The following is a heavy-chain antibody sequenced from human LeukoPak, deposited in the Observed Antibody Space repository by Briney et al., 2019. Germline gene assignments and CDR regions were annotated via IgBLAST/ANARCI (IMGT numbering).Heavy chain of an antibody. CDR1: GFSFSTYA. J-gene: IGHJ6*02. Sequence: GGSLRLSCAASGFSFSTYAMSWVRQAPGKGLEWVSGVNGNGGSTSYADSVKGRFTISRDNAKDSLYLQMNSLRAEDTAVYYCARGPGSMDVWGQGTTVTVSS. CDR3: ARGPGSMDV. V-gene: IGHV3-23*01. CDR2: VNGNGGST.